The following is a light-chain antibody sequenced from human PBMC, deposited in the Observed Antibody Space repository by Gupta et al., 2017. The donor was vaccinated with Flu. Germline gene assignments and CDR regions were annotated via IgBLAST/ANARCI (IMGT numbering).Light chain of an antibody. CDR2: GAS. CDR3: RQYNTLPRT. J-gene: IGKJ4*01. CDR1: QGIRDD. Sequence: DIHMTQTPSSLSASVGDRVTITCRASQGIRDDLGWFQQKPGKAPKRLIYGASNLESGVPSRFSGSGSGTEFTLTISSLQPEDFTTYYCRQYNTLPRTFGGGTKVHIK. V-gene: IGKV1-17*01.